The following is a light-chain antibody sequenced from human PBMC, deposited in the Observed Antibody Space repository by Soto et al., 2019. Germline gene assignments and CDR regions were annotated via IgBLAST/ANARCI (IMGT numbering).Light chain of an antibody. J-gene: IGKJ4*01. CDR2: GAS. CDR3: QQYNNWPRAT. CDR1: QTITNN. V-gene: IGKV3D-15*01. Sequence: PGTLSLSPGEGATLSCKTSQTITNNYLAWYQHKPGQAPRLLIYGASIRATGIPARFSGSGSGTEFNLTISSLQSEDFGVYYCQQYNNWPRATFGGGTKVDIK.